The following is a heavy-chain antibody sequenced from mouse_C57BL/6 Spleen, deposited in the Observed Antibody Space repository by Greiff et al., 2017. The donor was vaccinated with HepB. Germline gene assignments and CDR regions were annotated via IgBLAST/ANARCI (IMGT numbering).Heavy chain of an antibody. V-gene: IGHV6-6*01. CDR2: IRNKANNHAT. CDR1: GFTFSDAW. J-gene: IGHJ2*01. D-gene: IGHD1-1*01. Sequence: EVQLQQSGGGLVQPGGSMKLSCAASGFTFSDAWMDWVRQSPEKGLEWVAEIRNKANNHATYYAESVKGRFTISRDDSKSSVYLQMNSLRAEDTGIYYCTTLYYYGSSSYYFDYWGQSTTLTVSS. CDR3: TTLYYYGSSSYYFDY.